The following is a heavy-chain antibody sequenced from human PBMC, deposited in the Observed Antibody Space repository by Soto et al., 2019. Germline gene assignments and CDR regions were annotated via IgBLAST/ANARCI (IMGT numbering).Heavy chain of an antibody. V-gene: IGHV3-23*01. CDR2: ITGSGGSK. J-gene: IGHJ5*02. D-gene: IGHD1-7*01. CDR3: AKTTGPEHLTGTTRVNRFDP. Sequence: EVQLLESGGGLVQPGGSLRLSCAASGFTFSSYAMSWVRQAPGKGLEWGSAITGSGGSKYYADSVEGRFTISRDNSKNTVYLQMNSLRAEDTAVYYCAKTTGPEHLTGTTRVNRFDPWGQGTLVTVSS. CDR1: GFTFSSYA.